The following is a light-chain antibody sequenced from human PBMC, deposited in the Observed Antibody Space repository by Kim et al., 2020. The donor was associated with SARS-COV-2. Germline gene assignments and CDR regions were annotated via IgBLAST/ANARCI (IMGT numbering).Light chain of an antibody. CDR3: NSRDSSGNHLV. Sequence: ALGQTVRITCRGDSLRSYYASWYQQKPGQAPVLVIYGKNNRPSGIPGRFSGSSSGNTASLTITGAQAEDEADYYCNSRDSSGNHLVFGGGTQLTVL. CDR1: SLRSYY. CDR2: GKN. J-gene: IGLJ2*01. V-gene: IGLV3-19*01.